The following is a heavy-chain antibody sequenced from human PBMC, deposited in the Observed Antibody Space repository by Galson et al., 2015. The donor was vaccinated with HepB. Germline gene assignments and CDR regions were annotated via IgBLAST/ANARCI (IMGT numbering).Heavy chain of an antibody. CDR3: AHIGRGNSGWYFAL. J-gene: IGHJ2*01. D-gene: IGHD3-10*01. CDR2: IYWDDDK. Sequence: PALVKPTQTLTLTCTFSGFSLSTSGVGVGWIRQPPGKALEWLTVIYWDDDKRYSPSLKSRLTITKDTSKNQVVLTMTNTDPVDTGTYYCAHIGRGNSGWYFALWGRGTLVTVSS. V-gene: IGHV2-5*02. CDR1: GFSLSTSGVG.